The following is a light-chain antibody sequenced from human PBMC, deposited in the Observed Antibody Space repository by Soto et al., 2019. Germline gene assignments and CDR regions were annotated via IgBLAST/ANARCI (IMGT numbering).Light chain of an antibody. Sequence: DIVMTQSPDSLAVSLGERATINCKSSQSVLYSSNNKNYLAWYQQKPGQPPKLLIYWASTRESGVPDRFSGSGSGTDFTLPISSLQAEAVAVYYCQQYYRPWTFGQGTKVEIK. CDR3: QQYYRPWT. CDR2: WAS. V-gene: IGKV4-1*01. J-gene: IGKJ1*01. CDR1: QSVLYSSNNKNY.